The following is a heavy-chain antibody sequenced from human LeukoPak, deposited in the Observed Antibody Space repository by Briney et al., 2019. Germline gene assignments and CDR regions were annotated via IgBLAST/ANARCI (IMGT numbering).Heavy chain of an antibody. V-gene: IGHV3-23*01. CDR1: GFTFSSYA. CDR2: ISGSGGST. J-gene: IGHJ4*02. D-gene: IGHD3-10*01. CDR3: VKGRTYYGSGSSDY. Sequence: QPGGSLRLSCAASGFTFSSYAMSWVRQAPGKGLEWVSAISGSGGSTYYADSVKGRFTISRDNSKNTLYLQMNSLRAEDTAVYYCVKGRTYYGSGSSDYWGQGTLVTVSS.